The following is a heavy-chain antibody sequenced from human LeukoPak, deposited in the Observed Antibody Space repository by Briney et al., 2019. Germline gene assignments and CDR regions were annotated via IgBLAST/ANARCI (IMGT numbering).Heavy chain of an antibody. Sequence: GGSLRLSCAASGFTFSSYWMHWVRQAPGKGLVWVSRINSDGSGTSYADSVKGRFTISRDNAKNTLYLQMNSLRAEDTAVYYCARMPLRPKAFDYWGQGTLVTVSS. J-gene: IGHJ4*02. CDR2: INSDGSGT. V-gene: IGHV3-74*01. CDR1: GFTFSSYW. D-gene: IGHD2-2*01. CDR3: ARMPLRPKAFDY.